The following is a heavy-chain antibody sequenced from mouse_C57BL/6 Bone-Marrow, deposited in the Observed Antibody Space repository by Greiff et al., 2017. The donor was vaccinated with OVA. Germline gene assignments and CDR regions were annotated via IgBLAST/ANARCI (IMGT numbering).Heavy chain of an antibody. CDR3: ARGEQLRLRGFAY. Sequence: QVQLQQPGAELVKPGASVKLSCKASGYTFTSYWMQWVKQRPGQGLEWIGEIDPSDSYTTYNQKFKGKAPLTVDTSSRTAYMQLSSLTSEDSAVYYCARGEQLRLRGFAYWGQGTLVTVSA. CDR1: GYTFTSYW. CDR2: IDPSDSYT. D-gene: IGHD3-2*02. J-gene: IGHJ3*01. V-gene: IGHV1-50*01.